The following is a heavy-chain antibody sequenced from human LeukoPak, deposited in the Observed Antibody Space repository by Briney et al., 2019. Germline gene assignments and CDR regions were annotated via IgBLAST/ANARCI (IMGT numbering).Heavy chain of an antibody. CDR3: ARGRGDYDFGHYYYGMDV. Sequence: GASVKVSCKASGYTFTSYDINWVRQATGQGLEWMGWMNPNSGNTGYVQKFQGRVTMTRNTSISTAYMELSSLRSEDTAVYYCARGRGDYDFGHYYYGMDVWGQGTTVTVSS. V-gene: IGHV1-8*01. J-gene: IGHJ6*02. CDR1: GYTFTSYD. D-gene: IGHD4-17*01. CDR2: MNPNSGNT.